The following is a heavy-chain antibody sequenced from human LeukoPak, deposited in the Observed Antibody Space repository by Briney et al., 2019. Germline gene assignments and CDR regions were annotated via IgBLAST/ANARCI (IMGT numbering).Heavy chain of an antibody. J-gene: IGHJ4*02. D-gene: IGHD6-19*01. CDR3: ATGIAVAGPTNFDY. CDR1: GGSISSSSYY. CDR2: IYYSGST. Sequence: SETLSLTCTVSGGSISSSSYYWGWIRQPPGKGLEWIGYIYYSGSTNYNPSLKSRVTISVDTSKNQFSLKLSSVTAADTAVYYCATGIAVAGPTNFDYWGQGTLVTVSS. V-gene: IGHV4-61*05.